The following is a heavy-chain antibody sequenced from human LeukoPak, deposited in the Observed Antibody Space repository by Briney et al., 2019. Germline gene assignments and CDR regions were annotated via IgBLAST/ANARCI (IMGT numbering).Heavy chain of an antibody. Sequence: SETLALTCTVSGGSISSYYWSWIRQPAGKGLEWIGRIYSSGSTDYNSSLKSRVTMSVDTSKNQFSLKLSSVTAADTAVYYCARGAYGSGSTNWFVPWGQGTLVTVSS. J-gene: IGHJ5*02. CDR1: GGSISSYY. V-gene: IGHV4-4*07. CDR3: ARGAYGSGSTNWFVP. D-gene: IGHD3-10*01. CDR2: IYSSGST.